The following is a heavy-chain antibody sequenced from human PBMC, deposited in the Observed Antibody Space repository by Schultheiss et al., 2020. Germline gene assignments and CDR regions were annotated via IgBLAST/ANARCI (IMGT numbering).Heavy chain of an antibody. D-gene: IGHD3-22*01. CDR2: INHSGST. Sequence: SETLSLTCTVSGGSISSSSYYWGWIRQPPGKGLEWIGEINHSGSTYYNPSLKSRVTISVDTSKNHFSLKLSSVTAADTAVYYCAKSSSGPMDVWGQGTTVTVSS. V-gene: IGHV4-39*07. CDR3: AKSSSGPMDV. CDR1: GGSISSSSYY. J-gene: IGHJ6*02.